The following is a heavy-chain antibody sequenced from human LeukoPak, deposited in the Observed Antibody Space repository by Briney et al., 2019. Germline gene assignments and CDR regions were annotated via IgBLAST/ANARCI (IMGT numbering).Heavy chain of an antibody. CDR3: ARPVHHKTLGYSSGWYWFDP. V-gene: IGHV4-4*02. CDR2: IYHSGST. CDR1: GGSISSSSW. Sequence: SETLSLTCTVSGGSISSSSWWSWVRQPPGKGLEWIGEIYHSGSTNYNPSLKSRVTISVDTSKNQFSLKLSSVTAADTAVYYCARPVHHKTLGYSSGWYWFDPWGQGTLVTVSS. J-gene: IGHJ5*02. D-gene: IGHD6-19*01.